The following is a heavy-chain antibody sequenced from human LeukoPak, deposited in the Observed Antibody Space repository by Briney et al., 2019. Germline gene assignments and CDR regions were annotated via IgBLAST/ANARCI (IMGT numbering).Heavy chain of an antibody. CDR3: ARWKMVRGVNWNFDL. D-gene: IGHD3-10*01. Sequence: ASVKVSCKASGYTFTSYDINWVRQATGQGLEWRGWMNPNSGNTGYAQKFQGRVTMTRNTSISTAYMELSSLRSEDTAVYYCARWKMVRGVNWNFDLWGRGTLVTVSS. J-gene: IGHJ2*01. CDR1: GYTFTSYD. V-gene: IGHV1-8*01. CDR2: MNPNSGNT.